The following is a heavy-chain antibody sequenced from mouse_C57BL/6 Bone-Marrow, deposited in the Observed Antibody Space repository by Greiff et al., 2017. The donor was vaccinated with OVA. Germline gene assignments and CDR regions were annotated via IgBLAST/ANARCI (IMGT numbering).Heavy chain of an antibody. CDR1: GYTFTSYW. V-gene: IGHV1-55*01. CDR2: IYPGSGST. CDR3: ASSGPDYFDD. D-gene: IGHD3-2*02. J-gene: IGHJ2*01. Sequence: QVQLKQPGAELVKPGASVKMSCKASGYTFTSYWITWVKQRPGQGLEWIGDIYPGSGSTNYNEKFKSKATLTVDTSSSTAYMQLSSLTSEDSAVYYCASSGPDYFDDWGQGTTLTVSA.